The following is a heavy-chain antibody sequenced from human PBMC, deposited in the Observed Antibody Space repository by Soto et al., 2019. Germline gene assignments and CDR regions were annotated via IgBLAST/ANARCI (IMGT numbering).Heavy chain of an antibody. CDR2: ISYDGSNK. D-gene: IGHD3-16*01. J-gene: IGHJ6*02. Sequence: GGSLRLSCAASGFTFSSYAMHWVRQAPGKGLEWVAVISYDGSNKYYADSVKGRFTISGDNSKNTLYLQMNSLRAEDTAVYYCARAEGEGGSAGGNYYDYGMDVWGQGTTVTVS. CDR3: ARAEGEGGSAGGNYYDYGMDV. V-gene: IGHV3-30-3*01. CDR1: GFTFSSYA.